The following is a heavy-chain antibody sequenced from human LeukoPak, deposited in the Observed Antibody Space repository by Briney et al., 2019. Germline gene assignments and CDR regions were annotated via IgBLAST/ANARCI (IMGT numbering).Heavy chain of an antibody. CDR2: VRYDENNE. D-gene: IGHD3-10*01. J-gene: IGHJ6*02. CDR1: GFTFRNYG. V-gene: IGHV3-33*01. Sequence: GGSLRLSCAASGFTFRNYGLHWVRQAPGKGLEWVAVVRYDENNEFYGNSVKGRFTISGDSSKNTLYLQMNSLRAEDTAVYYCARDQYSYGSGTYSSADVWGQETTVTVSS. CDR3: ARDQYSYGSGTYSSADV.